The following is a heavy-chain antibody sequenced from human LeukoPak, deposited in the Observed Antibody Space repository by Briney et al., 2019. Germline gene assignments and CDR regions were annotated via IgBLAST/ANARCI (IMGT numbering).Heavy chain of an antibody. CDR2: ISAYNGNT. CDR3: ARGYYDSSDYQPGDY. CDR1: GYTFTSYA. J-gene: IGHJ4*02. Sequence: ASVKVSCKASGYTFTSYAMNWVRQAPGQGLEWLGWISAYNGNTNYAQNLQGRLTMTTDTSTSTAYMELRSLRSDDTAMYYCARGYYDSSDYQPGDYWGQGTLVTVSS. V-gene: IGHV1-18*01. D-gene: IGHD3-22*01.